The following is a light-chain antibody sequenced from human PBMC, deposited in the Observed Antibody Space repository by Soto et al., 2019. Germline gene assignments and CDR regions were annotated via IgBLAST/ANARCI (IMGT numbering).Light chain of an antibody. J-gene: IGKJ4*01. CDR3: QQLRMYPST. V-gene: IGKV3-11*01. CDR2: DAS. CDR1: QSVTNY. Sequence: EIFLTQSPDTLSLSPGERATLTCRASQSVTNYIAWYQQRPGQAPRLLIYDASNRATGVPARFSGSRSGTDFALTITSLQAEDFATYYCQQLRMYPSTFGGGTKVEIK.